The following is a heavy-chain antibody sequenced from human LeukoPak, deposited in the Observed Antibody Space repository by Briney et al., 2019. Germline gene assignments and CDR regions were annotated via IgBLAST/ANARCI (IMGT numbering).Heavy chain of an antibody. V-gene: IGHV3-23*01. CDR2: ISGSGGST. CDR3: AKDFLGAGYSSGWYGS. Sequence: PGGSLRLSCAASGFTFSSYAMSWVRQAPGKGLEWVSAISGSGGSTYYADSVKGRFTISRDNSKNTLYLQMNSLRAEDTAVYYCAKDFLGAGYSSGWYGSWGQGTLVTVSS. J-gene: IGHJ5*02. CDR1: GFTFSSYA. D-gene: IGHD6-19*01.